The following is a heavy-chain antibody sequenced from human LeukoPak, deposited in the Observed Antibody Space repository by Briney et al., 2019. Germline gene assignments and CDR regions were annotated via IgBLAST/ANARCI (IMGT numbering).Heavy chain of an antibody. V-gene: IGHV4-39*01. CDR1: GGXISSSSYY. CDR3: ARRGTVTTERFDY. J-gene: IGHJ4*02. CDR2: IYYSGST. D-gene: IGHD4-11*01. Sequence: SETLSLTCTVSGGXISSSSYYWGWIRQPPGKGLEWIGSIYYSGSTYYNPSLKSRVTISVDTSKNQFSLKLSSVTAADTAVYYCARRGTVTTERFDYWGQGTLVTVSS.